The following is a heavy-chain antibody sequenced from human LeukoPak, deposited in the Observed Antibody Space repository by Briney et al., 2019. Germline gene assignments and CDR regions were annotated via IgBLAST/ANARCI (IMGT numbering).Heavy chain of an antibody. CDR1: GGSVSNGSYY. D-gene: IGHD6-19*01. J-gene: IGHJ4*02. Sequence: PSETLSLTCTVSGGSVSNGSYYWSWIRQPPGKGLEWIGYIYYSGSTNHNPSLKSRVTISVDTSKNQFSLKLSSVIAADTAVYYCARGGGWYAFDYWGQGTLVTVSS. V-gene: IGHV4-61*01. CDR2: IYYSGST. CDR3: ARGGGWYAFDY.